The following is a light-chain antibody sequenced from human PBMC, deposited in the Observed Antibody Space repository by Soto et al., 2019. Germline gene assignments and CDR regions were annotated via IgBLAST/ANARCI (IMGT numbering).Light chain of an antibody. J-gene: IGKJ2*01. CDR2: DAS. V-gene: IGKV1-13*02. Sequence: AIQFTQSPFSLSASVGDRVTITCRASQGISSYLAWYQQKPGKAPKLLIYDASSLDSRVPSRFSGSGSGTEFTLTISSLQPDDFATYYCQQYNSYPYTFGQGTKVDIK. CDR1: QGISSY. CDR3: QQYNSYPYT.